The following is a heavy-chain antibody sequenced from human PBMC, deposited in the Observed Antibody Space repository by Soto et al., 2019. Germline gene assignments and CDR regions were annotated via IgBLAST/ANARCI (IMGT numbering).Heavy chain of an antibody. J-gene: IGHJ4*02. CDR3: ARDNIAAAGNFDY. Sequence: GGSLRLSCAASGFTFSSYSMNWVRQAPGKGLEWVSYISSSSSTIYYADSVKGRFTISRDNAKNSLYLQMNSLRAEDTAVYYCARDNIAAAGNFDYWGQGTLVTVSS. CDR2: ISSSSSTI. D-gene: IGHD6-13*01. V-gene: IGHV3-48*01. CDR1: GFTFSSYS.